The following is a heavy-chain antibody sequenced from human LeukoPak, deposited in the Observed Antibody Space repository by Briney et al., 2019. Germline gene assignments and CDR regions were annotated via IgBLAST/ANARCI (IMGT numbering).Heavy chain of an antibody. V-gene: IGHV3-30-3*01. D-gene: IGHD1-26*01. J-gene: IGHJ4*02. CDR3: ARARLKAGELLFDY. Sequence: GGSLRLSCAASGFTLSSYAMHWVRQAPGKGLEWVAVISYDGSNKYYADSVKGRFTIYRDNSKNTLYLQMNSLRAEDTAVYYCARARLKAGELLFDYWGQGTLVTVSS. CDR1: GFTLSSYA. CDR2: ISYDGSNK.